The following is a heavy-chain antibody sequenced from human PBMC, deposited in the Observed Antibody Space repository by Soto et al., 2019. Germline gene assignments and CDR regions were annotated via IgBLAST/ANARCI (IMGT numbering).Heavy chain of an antibody. CDR3: ARPAGIAAATFDY. CDR2: IYPGDSDT. D-gene: IGHD6-13*01. Sequence: PGESLKISCKGSGYSFTSYWIGWVRQMPGKGLEWMGIIYPGDSDTRYSPSFQGQVTISADKSISTAYLRWSSLKASDTAMYYCARPAGIAAATFDYWGQGTLVTVSS. J-gene: IGHJ4*02. CDR1: GYSFTSYW. V-gene: IGHV5-51*01.